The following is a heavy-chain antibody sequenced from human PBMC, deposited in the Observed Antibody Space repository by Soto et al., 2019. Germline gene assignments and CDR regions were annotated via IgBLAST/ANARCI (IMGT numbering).Heavy chain of an antibody. CDR2: ISYSGST. V-gene: IGHV4-30-4*01. CDR1: GGAISSGDYY. CDR3: ARDAVPAPNYSYYGMDV. Sequence: PSETLSLTCTVSGGAISSGDYYWSWIRQPPGKGGEGIGYISYSGSTYYNPSLQSRVTISVDTSNNPFSLKLSSVTAADTAVYYCARDAVPAPNYSYYGMDVWGQGTTVTVSS. D-gene: IGHD2-2*01. J-gene: IGHJ6*02.